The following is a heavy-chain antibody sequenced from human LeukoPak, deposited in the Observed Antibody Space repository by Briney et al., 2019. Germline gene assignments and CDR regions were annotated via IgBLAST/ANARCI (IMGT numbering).Heavy chain of an antibody. Sequence: TSETLSLTCAVYGGSFSGYYWSWIRQPPGKGLEWIGEINHSGSTNYNPSLKSRVTISVDTSKNQFSLKLSSVTAADTAVYYCARHVPVAQFDYWGQGTLVTVSS. J-gene: IGHJ4*02. CDR3: ARHVPVAQFDY. V-gene: IGHV4-34*01. D-gene: IGHD2-2*01. CDR1: GGSFSGYY. CDR2: INHSGST.